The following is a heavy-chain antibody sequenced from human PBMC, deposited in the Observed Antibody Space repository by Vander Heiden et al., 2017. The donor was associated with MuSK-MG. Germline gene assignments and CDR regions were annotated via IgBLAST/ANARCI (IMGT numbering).Heavy chain of an antibody. CDR3: ARAYSSSSSAFDI. V-gene: IGHV4-34*01. CDR2: INHSGST. D-gene: IGHD6-6*01. CDR1: GGSFSGYY. J-gene: IGHJ3*02. Sequence: QVQLQQWGAGLLKPSETLSLTCAVYGGSFSGYYWSWIRQPPGNGLEWIGEINHSGSTNYNPSLKSRVTISVDTSKNQFSLKLSSVTAADTAVYYCARAYSSSSSAFDIWGQGTMVTVSS.